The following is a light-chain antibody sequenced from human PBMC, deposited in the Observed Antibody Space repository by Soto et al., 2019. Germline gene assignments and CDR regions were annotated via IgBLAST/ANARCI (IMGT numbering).Light chain of an antibody. Sequence: QSVLTQPASVSGSLGQSITISCTGTSSDVGGYNYVSWYQQHPGKAPKLMIYEVSNRPSGVSSRFSGSRSGNTASLTISGLQSEDEGDYYCSAYTARSTLVFGGGTKVTVL. CDR3: SAYTARSTLV. CDR2: EVS. V-gene: IGLV2-14*01. J-gene: IGLJ3*02. CDR1: SSDVGGYNY.